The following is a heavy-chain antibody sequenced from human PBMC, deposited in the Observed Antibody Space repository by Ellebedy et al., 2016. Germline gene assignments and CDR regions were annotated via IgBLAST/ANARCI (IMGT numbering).Heavy chain of an antibody. J-gene: IGHJ4*02. CDR3: ARGGRGYSYGAD. CDR1: GFTVSNNY. Sequence: GESLKISXEASGFTVSNNYMSWVRQAPGKGLEWVSLIYSGGSTYYADSVKGRFTISRDNSKNMLYLQMNSLRAEDTAVYYCARGGRGYSYGADWGQGTLVTVSS. CDR2: IYSGGST. V-gene: IGHV3-53*01. D-gene: IGHD5-18*01.